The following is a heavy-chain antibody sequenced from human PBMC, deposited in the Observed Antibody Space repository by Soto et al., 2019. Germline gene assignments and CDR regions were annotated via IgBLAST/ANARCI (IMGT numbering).Heavy chain of an antibody. CDR2: INSDGSVS. Sequence: EVQLVESGGGLVQPGGSLRLSCAASGFTFSNYWMYWVRQAPGKGLVWVSRINSDGSVSSYADSVKGRLTISRDNVKNTLYLQMNSLRAEDTPVYYCARGDCVGGPCYSLAGSFYYYMDVWGKGTTVTVS. CDR1: GFTFSNYW. J-gene: IGHJ6*03. V-gene: IGHV3-74*01. D-gene: IGHD2-15*01. CDR3: ARGDCVGGPCYSLAGSFYYYMDV.